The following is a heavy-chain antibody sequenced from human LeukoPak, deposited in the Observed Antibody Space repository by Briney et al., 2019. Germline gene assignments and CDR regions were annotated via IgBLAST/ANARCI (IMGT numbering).Heavy chain of an antibody. CDR3: ARDVVQRYCSSTSCYAALDY. D-gene: IGHD2-2*01. CDR2: INHSGST. J-gene: IGHJ4*02. CDR1: GGSISSGSYY. V-gene: IGHV4-39*07. Sequence: TSSETLSLTCTVSGGSISSGSYYWSWIRQPPGKGLEWIGEINHSGSTNYNPSLKSRVTISVDTSKNQFSLKLSSVTAADTAVYYCARDVVQRYCSSTSCYAALDYWGQGTLVTVSS.